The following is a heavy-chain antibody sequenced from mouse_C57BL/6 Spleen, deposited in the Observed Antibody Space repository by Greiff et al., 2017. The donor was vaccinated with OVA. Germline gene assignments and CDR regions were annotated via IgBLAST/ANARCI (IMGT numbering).Heavy chain of an antibody. Sequence: VQLQQSGAELVRPGSSVKLSCKASGYTFTSYWMHWVKQRPIQGLEWIGNIDPSDSETHYNQKFKDKATLTVDKSSSTDYMQLSSLTSENSAVYYWARDSSGFDYWGQGTTLTVSS. CDR1: GYTFTSYW. CDR3: ARDSSGFDY. D-gene: IGHD3-2*01. V-gene: IGHV1-52*01. J-gene: IGHJ2*01. CDR2: IDPSDSET.